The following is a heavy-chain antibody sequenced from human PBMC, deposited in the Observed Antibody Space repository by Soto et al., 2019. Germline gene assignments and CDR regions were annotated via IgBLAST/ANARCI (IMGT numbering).Heavy chain of an antibody. CDR1: GGTFSSYT. Sequence: QVQLVQSGAEVKKPGSSVKVSCKASGGTFSSYTISWVRQAPGQGLEWMGRIIPILGIANYAQKFQGRVTITADKTTSTAYMELSSLSSEDTAGYYCASFTRMGMDVWGQGATVTVSS. CDR2: IIPILGIA. CDR3: ASFTRMGMDV. V-gene: IGHV1-69*02. J-gene: IGHJ6*02. D-gene: IGHD2-8*01.